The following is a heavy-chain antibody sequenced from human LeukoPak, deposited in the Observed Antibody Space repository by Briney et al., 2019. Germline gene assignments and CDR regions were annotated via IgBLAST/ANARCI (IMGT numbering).Heavy chain of an antibody. D-gene: IGHD3-10*01. J-gene: IGHJ5*02. CDR2: ISGSGGST. CDR3: AKDQVVRGVTGWFDP. Sequence: PGGSLRLSCAASGFTFSSYAMSWVRQAPGKGLEWVSGISGSGGSTYYADSVKVRFTISRDNSKNTLYLQMNSLRAEDTAVYYCAKDQVVRGVTGWFDPWGQGTLVTVSS. V-gene: IGHV3-23*01. CDR1: GFTFSSYA.